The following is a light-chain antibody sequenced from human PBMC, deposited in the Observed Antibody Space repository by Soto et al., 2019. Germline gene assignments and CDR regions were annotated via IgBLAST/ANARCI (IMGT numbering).Light chain of an antibody. Sequence: QSALTQPASVSGSPGQSIAISCTGTSSDVGGYNYVSWYQQHPGKAPKLMIYDVSNRPSGVSDRFSGSKSGNTASLTISGLQAEYEADYYFNSYTTSSTYVFGTGTKLTVL. V-gene: IGLV2-14*03. J-gene: IGLJ1*01. CDR3: NSYTTSSTYV. CDR2: DVS. CDR1: SSDVGGYNY.